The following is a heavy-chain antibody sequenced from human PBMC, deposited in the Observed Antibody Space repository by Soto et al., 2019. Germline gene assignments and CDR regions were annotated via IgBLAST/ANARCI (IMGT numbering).Heavy chain of an antibody. D-gene: IGHD3-10*02. CDR3: EDGIRVVRSVSAFLLNRSSDL. Sequence: CRASSRVRVYISAVAGSLKKKGKWLEWASAISGSGGSTYYADSVKGRFTISRDNSKDTLYLQMNSLRAEDTFFFQAEDGIRVVRSVSAFLLNRSSDL. CDR2: ISGSGGST. CDR1: RVRVYISA. J-gene: IGHJ2*01. V-gene: IGHV3-23*01.